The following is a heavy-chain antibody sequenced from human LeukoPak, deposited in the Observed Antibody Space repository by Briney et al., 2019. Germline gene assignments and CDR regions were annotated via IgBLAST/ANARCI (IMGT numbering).Heavy chain of an antibody. J-gene: IGHJ4*02. V-gene: IGHV3-7*01. CDR3: ARYTEYYFDY. CDR2: MKRDGSEV. D-gene: IGHD6-6*01. CDR1: GFTLSTYW. Sequence: GGSLRLSCAASGFTLSTYWMTWVRQAPGKGLEWVANMKRDGSEVYYANSVKGHFTISRDNAKNSLYLQMNSLRAEDTAVYYCARYTEYYFDYWGLGTLVTVSS.